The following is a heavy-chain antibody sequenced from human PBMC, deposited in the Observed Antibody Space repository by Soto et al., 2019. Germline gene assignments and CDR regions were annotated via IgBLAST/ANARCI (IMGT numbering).Heavy chain of an antibody. CDR2: ISCSGGST. CDR3: AKGGSSGWYEFPFDX. CDR1: GFTFSSYA. D-gene: IGHD6-19*01. Sequence: GSLRLSCAASGFTFSSYAMSWVRQAPGKGLEWVSAISCSGGSTYYADSVKGRFTISRDNSKNTLYLQMNSLRAEDTAVYYCAKGGSSGWYEFPFDXWGQGTPVTVSX. V-gene: IGHV3-23*01. J-gene: IGHJ4*02.